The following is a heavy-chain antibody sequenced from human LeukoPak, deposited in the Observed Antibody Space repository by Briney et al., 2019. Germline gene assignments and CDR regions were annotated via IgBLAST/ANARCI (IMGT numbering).Heavy chain of an antibody. D-gene: IGHD1-26*01. CDR1: GYTFTDYY. J-gene: IGHJ3*02. CDR2: INPKSGGT. CDR3: AKDLQWELPRGDALDI. V-gene: IGHV1-2*02. Sequence: ASVKVSCKSSGYTFTDYYMHWVRQAPGQGLERMGWINPKSGGTNYAQNLQGRVAMTRNTSISTAYMELSRLRSDDTAVYYCAKDLQWELPRGDALDIWGQGTMVTVSS.